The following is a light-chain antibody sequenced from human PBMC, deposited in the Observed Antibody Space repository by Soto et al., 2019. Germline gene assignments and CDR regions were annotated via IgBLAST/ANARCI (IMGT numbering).Light chain of an antibody. J-gene: IGKJ1*01. Sequence: IQLTQSPTTLPASVGDRVTLTCRASESISNWLAWYQQRPGTAPELLIYHASILETAVPSRFSGNGSGTEFTLTISSLQPGDFDTYYCQQYRTYSFGQGTKVDIK. V-gene: IGKV1-5*01. CDR1: ESISNW. CDR2: HAS. CDR3: QQYRTYS.